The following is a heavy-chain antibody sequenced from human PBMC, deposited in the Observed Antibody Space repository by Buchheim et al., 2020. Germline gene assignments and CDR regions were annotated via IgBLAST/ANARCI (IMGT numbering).Heavy chain of an antibody. CDR3: ARGRYCTNGVCYNVYFDY. V-gene: IGHV4-31*03. CDR1: GGSISSGGYY. D-gene: IGHD2-8*01. Sequence: QVQLQESGPGLVKPSQTLSLTCTVSGGSISSGGYYWSWIRQHPGKGLEWIGEINHSGSTNYNPSLKSRVTISVDTSKNQFSLKLSSVTAADTAVYYCARGRYCTNGVCYNVYFDYWGQGTL. CDR2: INHSGST. J-gene: IGHJ4*02.